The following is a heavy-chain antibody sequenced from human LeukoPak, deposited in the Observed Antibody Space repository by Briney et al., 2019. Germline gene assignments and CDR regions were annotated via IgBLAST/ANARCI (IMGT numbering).Heavy chain of an antibody. CDR1: GGSISSSSYY. J-gene: IGHJ6*03. Sequence: SETLSLTCTVSGGSISSSSYYWGWIRQPPGKGLEWIGSIYYSGSTYYNPSLKSRVTISVDTSKNQFSLKLSSVTAADTAVYYCARHPTAAAGHLSYYMDVWGKGTTVTISS. V-gene: IGHV4-39*01. D-gene: IGHD6-13*01. CDR2: IYYSGST. CDR3: ARHPTAAAGHLSYYMDV.